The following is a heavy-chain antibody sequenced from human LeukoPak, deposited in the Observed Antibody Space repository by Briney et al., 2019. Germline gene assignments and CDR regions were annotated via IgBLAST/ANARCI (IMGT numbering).Heavy chain of an antibody. J-gene: IGHJ6*02. CDR2: ISSSSSTI. CDR1: GFTFSSYS. D-gene: IGHD4/OR15-4a*01. Sequence: PGGSLRLSCAASGFTFSSYSMNWVRQAPGKGLEWVSYISSSSSTIYYADSVKGRFTISRDNAKNSLYLQMNSLRAEDTAVYYCARDHGIGRLWNPYYYYGMDVWGQGTTVTVSS. V-gene: IGHV3-48*01. CDR3: ARDHGIGRLWNPYYYYGMDV.